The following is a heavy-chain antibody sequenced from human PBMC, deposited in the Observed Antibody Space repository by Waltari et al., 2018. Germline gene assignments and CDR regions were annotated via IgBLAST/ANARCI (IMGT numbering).Heavy chain of an antibody. CDR1: RFTFSNYW. J-gene: IGHJ6*02. Sequence: EVRLVESGGGLVQPGGSLRLSCAGSRFTFSNYWMGWVRQAPGKGLGWVAKIKQDGAEKNYVDSVKGRFTISRDNAKESLYLQMNSLRADDTAVYFCAREATDYFYGLDLWGQGTTVTVSS. CDR3: AREATDYFYGLDL. CDR2: IKQDGAEK. V-gene: IGHV3-7*01.